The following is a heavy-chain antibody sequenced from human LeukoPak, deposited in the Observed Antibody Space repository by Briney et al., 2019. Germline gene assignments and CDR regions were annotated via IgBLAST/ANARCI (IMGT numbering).Heavy chain of an antibody. CDR2: IGNSVGNR. Sequence: GGSLRLSCTASGLTFSDYYMSWIRQAPGKGLEWVSNIGNSVGNRYYADSVKGRFTISRDNAKKSLYLQMNSLRAEDTAVYYCARAAGWLDPWGQGTLVIVSS. CDR1: GLTFSDYY. CDR3: ARAAGWLDP. V-gene: IGHV3-11*01. D-gene: IGHD6-13*01. J-gene: IGHJ5*02.